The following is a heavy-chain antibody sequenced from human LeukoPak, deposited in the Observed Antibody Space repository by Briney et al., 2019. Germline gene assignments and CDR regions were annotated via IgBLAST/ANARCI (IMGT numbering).Heavy chain of an antibody. Sequence: SETLSLTCAVYGGSFSGYYWSWLRQPPGKGLEWIGEINHSGSTNYNPSLKSRVTISVDTSKNQFSLKLSSVTAADTAVYYCARDRLVDTAPDYWGQGTLVTVSS. CDR2: INHSGST. CDR3: ARDRLVDTAPDY. J-gene: IGHJ4*02. CDR1: GGSFSGYY. V-gene: IGHV4-34*01. D-gene: IGHD5-18*01.